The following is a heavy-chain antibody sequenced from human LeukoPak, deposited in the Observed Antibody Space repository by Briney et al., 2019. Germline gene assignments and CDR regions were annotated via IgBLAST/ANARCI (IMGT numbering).Heavy chain of an antibody. CDR2: IYYSGST. CDR3: AREGFATTVVTRMIDY. CDR1: GGSISSGGYY. V-gene: IGHV4-31*03. D-gene: IGHD4-23*01. J-gene: IGHJ4*02. Sequence: SETLSLTCTVSGGSISSGGYYWSWIRQHPGKGLEWIGYIYYSGSTSYNPSLKSRVTISVDTSKSQFSLELSSVTAADTAVYYCAREGFATTVVTRMIDYWGQGILVTVSS.